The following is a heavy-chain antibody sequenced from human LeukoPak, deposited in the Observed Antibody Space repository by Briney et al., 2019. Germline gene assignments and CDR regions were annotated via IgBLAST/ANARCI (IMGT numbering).Heavy chain of an antibody. D-gene: IGHD3-22*01. CDR1: GGSFSGYY. Sequence: SETLSLTCAVYGGSFSGYYWSWIRQPPGKGREWIGEINHSGSTNYNPSLKSRVTISVDTSKNQFSLKLSSVTAADTAVYYCARRGVYYYDSSGYYYWGQGTLVTVSS. CDR2: INHSGST. V-gene: IGHV4-34*01. CDR3: ARRGVYYYDSSGYYY. J-gene: IGHJ4*02.